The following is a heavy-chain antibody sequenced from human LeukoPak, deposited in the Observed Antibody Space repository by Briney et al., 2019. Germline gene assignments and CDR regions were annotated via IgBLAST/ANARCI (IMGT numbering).Heavy chain of an antibody. J-gene: IGHJ3*01. D-gene: IGHD4-17*01. CDR3: AKDPNGDYIGAFDL. CDR1: GLPFSSYA. Sequence: GESLRLSCAASGLPFSSYAMMWLRQAPGKGLEWVSATTANGDWALYADSVKGRFTISRDNSKSTLYQQKKSLRAEDTAVYYCAKDPNGDYIGAFDLWGQGTMVTVSS. CDR2: TTANGDWA. V-gene: IGHV3-23*01.